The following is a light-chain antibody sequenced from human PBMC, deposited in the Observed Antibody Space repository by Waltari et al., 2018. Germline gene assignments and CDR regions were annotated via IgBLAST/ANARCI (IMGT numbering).Light chain of an antibody. CDR1: QSISSW. CDR2: DAS. V-gene: IGKV1-5*01. J-gene: IGKJ3*01. CDR3: QQYNSYLFT. Sequence: DIQMTQSPSTLSASVGDRGTITCRASQSISSWLAWYQQKPGKAPKLLTYDASSLESGVPSRFSGSGSGTEFTLTISSLQPDDFATYYCQQYNSYLFTFGPGTKVDIK.